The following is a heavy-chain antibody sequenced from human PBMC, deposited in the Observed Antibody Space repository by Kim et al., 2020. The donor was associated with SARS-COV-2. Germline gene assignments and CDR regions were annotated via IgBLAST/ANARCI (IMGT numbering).Heavy chain of an antibody. V-gene: IGHV4-34*01. J-gene: IGHJ4*02. CDR3: ASSGWYPDY. CDR2: INHSGST. CDR1: GGSFSGYY. Sequence: SETLSLTCAVYGGSFSGYYWSWIRQPPGKGLEWIGEINHSGSTNYNPSLKSRVTISVDTSKNQFSLKLSSVTAADTAVYYCASSGWYPDYWGQGTLVTVSP. D-gene: IGHD6-19*01.